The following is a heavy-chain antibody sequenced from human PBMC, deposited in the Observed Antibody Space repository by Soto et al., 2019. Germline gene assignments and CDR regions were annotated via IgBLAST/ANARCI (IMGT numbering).Heavy chain of an antibody. V-gene: IGHV3-23*01. J-gene: IGHJ6*02. Sequence: GGSLRLSCAASGFTFSSYAMSWVRQAPGKGLEWVSAISGSGGSTYYADSVKGRFTISRDNSKNTLYLQMNSLRAEDTAVYYCANSKPNPRAIYYDILTGYSVGMDVWGQGTTVTVSS. CDR1: GFTFSSYA. D-gene: IGHD3-9*01. CDR2: ISGSGGST. CDR3: ANSKPNPRAIYYDILTGYSVGMDV.